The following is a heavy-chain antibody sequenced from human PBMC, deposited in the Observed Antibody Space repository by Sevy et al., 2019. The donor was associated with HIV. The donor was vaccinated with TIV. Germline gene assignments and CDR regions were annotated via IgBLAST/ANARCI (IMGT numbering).Heavy chain of an antibody. Sequence: GGSLRLSCAASGFTFSDYGMHWVRQAPGKGLEWVAFIRYDGSNKYYADSVKGRFTISRDNSKDTLFLQMNSLRPAEMAVFYCVPGVTNFGVPVYWGKGNLVPVSS. CDR3: VPGVTNFGVPVY. J-gene: IGHJ4*02. D-gene: IGHD3-3*01. CDR1: GFTFSDYG. CDR2: IRYDGSNK. V-gene: IGHV3-30*02.